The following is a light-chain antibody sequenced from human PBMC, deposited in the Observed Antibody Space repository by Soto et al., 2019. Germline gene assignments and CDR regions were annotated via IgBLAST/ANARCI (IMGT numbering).Light chain of an antibody. Sequence: DIQMTQSPSTLSATAGDRVTITFRASQSISSWLAWYQHKPGKAPKLLIYDASNLDSGVPSRFSGSGSGTEFSLTISNLQPDDCATYYCQHYYGFSRTFGQGTKVDIK. CDR2: DAS. V-gene: IGKV1-5*01. CDR3: QHYYGFSRT. J-gene: IGKJ1*01. CDR1: QSISSW.